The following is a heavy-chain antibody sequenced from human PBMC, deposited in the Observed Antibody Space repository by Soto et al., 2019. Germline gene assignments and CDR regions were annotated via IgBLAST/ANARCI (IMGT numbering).Heavy chain of an antibody. CDR1: GGSISSGGSY. Sequence: KPSETLSLTCAVSGGSISSGGSYWRYIRQPPGHGLERIGYIYPSGSTYYNPSLKSRVTISVDRSKNRFSLKLSSVTAAATPAHPCATVPVKRGSDSSGYYCDYSHQRTLVTVCS. CDR3: ATVPVKRGSDSSGYYCDY. CDR2: IYPSGST. D-gene: IGHD3-22*01. J-gene: IGHJ4*02. V-gene: IGHV4-30-2*01.